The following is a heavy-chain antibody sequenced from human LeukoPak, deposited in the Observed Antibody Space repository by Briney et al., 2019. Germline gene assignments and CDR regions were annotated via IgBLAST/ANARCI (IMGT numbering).Heavy chain of an antibody. Sequence: GGSLRLSCAASGFTFSSYEMNWVRQAPGKGLEWVSYISSSSNTMYYADPVKGRSTISRDNAKNSLYLQMNSLRDEDTAVYYCAKAFDYWGQGTLVAVSS. CDR1: GFTFSSYE. CDR3: AKAFDY. V-gene: IGHV3-48*03. J-gene: IGHJ4*02. CDR2: ISSSSNTM.